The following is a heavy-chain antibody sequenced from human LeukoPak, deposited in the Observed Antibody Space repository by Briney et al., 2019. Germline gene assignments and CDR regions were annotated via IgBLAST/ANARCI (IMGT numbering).Heavy chain of an antibody. CDR2: IKQDGSEK. Sequence: PGGSLRLSCAASGFLFSNYWMSWVRQAPGKGLEWVATIKQDGSEKYYVNSVKGRFTISRDNAKNSLYLQMNRLRAEDTALYYCAKVLGYCSGGSCPMDYWGQGTLVTVSS. D-gene: IGHD2-15*01. CDR3: AKVLGYCSGGSCPMDY. CDR1: GFLFSNYW. J-gene: IGHJ4*02. V-gene: IGHV3-7*03.